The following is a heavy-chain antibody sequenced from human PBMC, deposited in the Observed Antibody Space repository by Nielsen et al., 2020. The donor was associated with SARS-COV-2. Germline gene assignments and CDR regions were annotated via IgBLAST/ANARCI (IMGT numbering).Heavy chain of an antibody. CDR3: GKSGSSHYYYYYGMDV. D-gene: IGHD6-6*01. CDR1: GFTFSSYW. CDR2: ISYDRSNK. J-gene: IGHJ6*02. Sequence: GESLKISCAASGFTFSSYWMSWVRQAPGKGLEWVAVISYDRSNKYYADSVKGRFTISRDNSKNTLYLQMNSLRAEDTAVYYCGKSGSSHYYYYYGMDVWGQGTTVTVSS. V-gene: IGHV3-30*18.